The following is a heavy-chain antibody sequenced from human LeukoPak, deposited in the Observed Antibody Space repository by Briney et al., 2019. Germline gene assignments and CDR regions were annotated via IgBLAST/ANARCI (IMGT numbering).Heavy chain of an antibody. CDR1: GGSISSYY. CDR3: ARVGWNYGWLDP. D-gene: IGHD1-7*01. J-gene: IGHJ5*02. CDR2: IYNSGTT. V-gene: IGHV4-59*01. Sequence: SETLSLTCTVSGGSISSYYWNWIRQPPGKGLEWIGYIYNSGTTNYNPSLKSRVTISVDTSKNQFSLELSSVTVADTAVYYCARVGWNYGWLDPWGQGILVTVSS.